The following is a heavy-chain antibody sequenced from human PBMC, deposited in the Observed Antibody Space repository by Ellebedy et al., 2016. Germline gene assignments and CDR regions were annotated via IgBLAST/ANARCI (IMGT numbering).Heavy chain of an antibody. CDR1: GGSISSYY. Sequence: GSLRLSCTVSGGSISSYYWSWIRQPPGKGLEWIGYIYYSGSSNYNPSLKSRVTISVDTSKNQFSLKLSSVTAADTAVYYCAREGSSYHHQGNNWFDPWGQGTLVTVSS. D-gene: IGHD2-15*01. CDR3: AREGSSYHHQGNNWFDP. J-gene: IGHJ5*02. V-gene: IGHV4-59*01. CDR2: IYYSGSS.